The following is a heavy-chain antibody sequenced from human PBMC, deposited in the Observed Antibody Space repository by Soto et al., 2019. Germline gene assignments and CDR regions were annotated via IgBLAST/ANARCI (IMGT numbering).Heavy chain of an antibody. CDR2: IYYSGST. CDR3: ARGEYYDILTGYYGPGYYYGMDV. CDR1: GGSISSGGYY. V-gene: IGHV4-31*03. D-gene: IGHD3-9*01. J-gene: IGHJ6*02. Sequence: SETLSLTCTVSGGSISSGGYYWSWIRQHPGKGLEWIGYIYYSGSTYYNPSLKSRVTISVDTSKNQFSLKLSSVTAADTAVYYCARGEYYDILTGYYGPGYYYGMDVWGQGTTVTVSS.